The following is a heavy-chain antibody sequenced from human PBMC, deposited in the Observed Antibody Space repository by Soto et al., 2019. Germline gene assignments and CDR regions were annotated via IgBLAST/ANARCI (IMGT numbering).Heavy chain of an antibody. Sequence: VQLVESGGGLVQPGGSLRLSCAASRSTFSSYWMSWVRQAPGKGLEWVANINKDGGERHYVDSVKGRFTISRDNAKNSLLLQMNSLKAEDTAVYYCVRGGTGRWLDYLGLDVWGQGTTVTVSS. CDR2: INKDGGER. V-gene: IGHV3-7*03. D-gene: IGHD3-9*01. J-gene: IGHJ6*02. CDR3: VRGGTGRWLDYLGLDV. CDR1: RSTFSSYW.